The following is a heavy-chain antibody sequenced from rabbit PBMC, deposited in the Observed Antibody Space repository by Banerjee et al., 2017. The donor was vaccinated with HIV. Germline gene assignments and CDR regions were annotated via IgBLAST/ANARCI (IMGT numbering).Heavy chain of an antibody. J-gene: IGHJ3*01. Sequence: QEQLEESGGDLVKPGASLTLTCTASGFSFSNKYVMCWVRQAPGKGLEWIGCINTGYSGYTYYASWAKGRFTISKTSSTTVTLQMTSLTAADTATYFCARDLAGVIGWNFGLWGQGTLVTVS. CDR2: INTGYSGYT. CDR1: GFSFSNKYV. V-gene: IGHV1S45*01. D-gene: IGHD4-1*01. CDR3: ARDLAGVIGWNFGL.